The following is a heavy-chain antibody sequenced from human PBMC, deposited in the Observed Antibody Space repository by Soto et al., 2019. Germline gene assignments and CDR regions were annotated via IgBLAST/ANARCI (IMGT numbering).Heavy chain of an antibody. D-gene: IGHD3-10*01. Sequence: SETLSLTCTVSGGSISSGDYYWSWIRQPPGKGLEWIGYIYYSGSTYYNPSLKSRVTISVDTSKNQFSLKLSSVTAADTAVYYCATETSVRWDYYGSGRYHAFDIWGQGTMVTVSS. V-gene: IGHV4-30-4*01. CDR1: GGSISSGDYY. CDR2: IYYSGST. J-gene: IGHJ3*02. CDR3: ATETSVRWDYYGSGRYHAFDI.